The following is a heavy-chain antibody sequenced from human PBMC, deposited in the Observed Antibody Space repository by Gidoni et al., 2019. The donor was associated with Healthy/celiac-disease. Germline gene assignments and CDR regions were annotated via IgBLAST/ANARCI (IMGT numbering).Heavy chain of an antibody. CDR1: GYTFTGYY. CDR2: INPNSGGT. Sequence: QVQLVQSGAEVKKPGASVKVSCKASGYTFTGYYMHWVRQAPGQGLEWMGWINPNSGGTNYAQKFQGWVTMTRDTSISTAYMELSRLRSDDTAVYYCARDLGRTVAAAGKTYYGMDVWGQGTTVTVSS. D-gene: IGHD6-13*01. CDR3: ARDLGRTVAAAGKTYYGMDV. J-gene: IGHJ6*02. V-gene: IGHV1-2*04.